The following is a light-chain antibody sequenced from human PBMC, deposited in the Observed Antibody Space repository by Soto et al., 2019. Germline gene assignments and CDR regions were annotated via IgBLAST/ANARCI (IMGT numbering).Light chain of an antibody. V-gene: IGLV2-14*01. J-gene: IGLJ2*01. CDR1: SSDVGTYNY. CDR2: AVS. CDR3: SSYTSISTLVV. Sequence: QSVLTQPASVSGSPGQSITFSCTGTSSDVGTYNYVSWYQQHPGKAPKLMIYAVSNRPSGVSNRFSGSKSGNTASLSISELQAEDEADYYCSSYTSISTLVVFGGGTKLTVL.